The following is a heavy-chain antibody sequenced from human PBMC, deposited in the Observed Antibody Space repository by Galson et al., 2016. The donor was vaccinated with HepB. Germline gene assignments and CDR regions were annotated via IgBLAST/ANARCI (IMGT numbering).Heavy chain of an antibody. J-gene: IGHJ4*02. V-gene: IGHV3-23*01. CDR2: ISGSGATT. CDR1: GFSFTNYA. CDR3: AKGSDYYDSRSLNY. D-gene: IGHD3-22*01. Sequence: SLRLSCAASGFSFTNYAMNWVRQAPGKGLEWVSSISGSGATTYYAGSVKGRFTIPRDNSKNTLFLQINSLRADDTAVYFCAKGSDYYDSRSLNYWGQGTPVTVSS.